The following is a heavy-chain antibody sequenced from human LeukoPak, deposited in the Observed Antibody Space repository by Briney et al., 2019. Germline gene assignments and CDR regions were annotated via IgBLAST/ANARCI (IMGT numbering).Heavy chain of an antibody. CDR1: GYTFTSYG. Sequence: GASVKVSCKASGYTFTSYGISWVRQAPGQGLEWMGWISAYNGNTNYAQKLQGRVTMTTDTSTSTAYMELRSLRSDDTAVYYCARDIRLDCSSTSCYTEGMDVWGQGTTVTVSS. CDR2: ISAYNGNT. J-gene: IGHJ6*02. CDR3: ARDIRLDCSSTSCYTEGMDV. V-gene: IGHV1-18*01. D-gene: IGHD2-2*02.